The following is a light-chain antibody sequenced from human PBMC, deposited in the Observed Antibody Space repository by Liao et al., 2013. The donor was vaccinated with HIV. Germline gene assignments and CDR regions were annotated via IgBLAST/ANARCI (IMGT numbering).Light chain of an antibody. Sequence: SYELTQPPSVSVSPGQTVTITCSGNRLGEKYASWYQQRPGQSPVMVIYQDNKRPSGIPERFSGSNSGNTATLTIRGTQAMDEGDYYCQAWDSSAGGVFGAGTKVTVL. J-gene: IGLJ1*01. CDR3: QAWDSSAGGV. V-gene: IGLV3-1*01. CDR2: QDN. CDR1: RLGEKY.